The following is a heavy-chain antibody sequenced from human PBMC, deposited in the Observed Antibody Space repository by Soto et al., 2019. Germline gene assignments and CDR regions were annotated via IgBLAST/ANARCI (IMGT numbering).Heavy chain of an antibody. D-gene: IGHD6-19*01. CDR2: INPNSGDT. CDR1: GYIFTGYY. Sequence: ASVKVSCKASGYIFTGYYMHWVRQAPGQGLEWMGWINPNSGDTNYTQKFQGWVTMTRDTSISTAYMELSRLRSDDTAVYYCATSRISIAVAGETEYYFDYWGQGTQVPVSS. V-gene: IGHV1-2*04. J-gene: IGHJ4*02. CDR3: ATSRISIAVAGETEYYFDY.